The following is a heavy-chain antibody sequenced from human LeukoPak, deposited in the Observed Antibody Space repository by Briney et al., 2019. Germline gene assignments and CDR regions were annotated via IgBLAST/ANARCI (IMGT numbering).Heavy chain of an antibody. J-gene: IGHJ4*02. CDR2: IIPILGIA. V-gene: IGHV1-69*04. CDR3: ASRNCSSASCYLDY. CDR1: GGTFSSYA. Sequence: SVKVSCKASGGTFSSYAISWVRQAPGQGLEWTGRIIPILGIANYAQKFQGRVTITADKSTSTAYMELSSLRSEDTAVYSCASRNCSSASCYLDYWGQGTLVTVSS. D-gene: IGHD2-2*01.